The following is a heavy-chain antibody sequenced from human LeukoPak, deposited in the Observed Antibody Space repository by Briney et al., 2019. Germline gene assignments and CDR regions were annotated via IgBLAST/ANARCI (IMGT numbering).Heavy chain of an antibody. J-gene: IGHJ6*02. CDR3: ARTLAAAAYYYYGMDV. CDR2: IIPILGIA. Sequence: SVKVSCKASGYTFTGYYMHWVRQAPGQGLEWMGRIIPILGIANYAHKFQGRGTITADKSTSTAYMELSSLGSEDTAVYYCARTLAAAAYYYYGMDVWGQGTTVTVSS. D-gene: IGHD6-13*01. CDR1: GYTFTGYY. V-gene: IGHV1-69*02.